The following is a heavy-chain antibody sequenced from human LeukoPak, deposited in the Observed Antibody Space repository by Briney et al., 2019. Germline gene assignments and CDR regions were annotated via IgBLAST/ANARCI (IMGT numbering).Heavy chain of an antibody. CDR3: ASVRYYYGSGTWDDY. V-gene: IGHV4-59*12. CDR2: IHYSGST. CDR1: GGSISNSY. J-gene: IGHJ4*02. Sequence: SETLSLTCTVSGGSISNSYWSWIRQPPGKGLEWIGFIHYSGSTNYNPSLKSRVTISVDTSKNQFSLKLSSVTAADTAVYYCASVRYYYGSGTWDDYWGQGTLVTVSS. D-gene: IGHD3-10*01.